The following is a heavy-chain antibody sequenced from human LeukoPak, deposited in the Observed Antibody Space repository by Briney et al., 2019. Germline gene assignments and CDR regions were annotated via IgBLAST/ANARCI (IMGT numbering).Heavy chain of an antibody. CDR2: INHSGST. Sequence: PSETLSLTCAVYVGSFSGYYWSWIRQPPGKGLEWIGEINHSGSTNYNPSLKSRVTISVDTSKNQFSLKLSSVTAADTAVYYCASYYTGSSWYDYWGQGTLVTVSS. CDR1: VGSFSGYY. CDR3: ASYYTGSSWYDY. D-gene: IGHD6-13*01. V-gene: IGHV4-34*01. J-gene: IGHJ4*02.